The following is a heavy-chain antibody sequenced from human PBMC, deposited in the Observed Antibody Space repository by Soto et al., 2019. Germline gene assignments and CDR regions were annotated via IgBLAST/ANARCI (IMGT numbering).Heavy chain of an antibody. V-gene: IGHV1-3*04. J-gene: IGHJ5*02. CDR3: ARDKDRTGWYNWFDP. Sequence: VASVKVSCKASGYTFITYVIHWVRQAPGQRLQWMGWINTVNGNTKYSQNFQGRVTFSKDPSANTASMELSSLRSEDTAVYYCARDKDRTGWYNWFDPCGQGTLVTVSS. D-gene: IGHD7-27*01. CDR2: INTVNGNT. CDR1: GYTFITYV.